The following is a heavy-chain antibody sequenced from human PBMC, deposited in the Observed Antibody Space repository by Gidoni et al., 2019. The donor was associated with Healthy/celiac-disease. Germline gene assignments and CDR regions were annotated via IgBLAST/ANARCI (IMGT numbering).Heavy chain of an antibody. J-gene: IGHJ5*02. D-gene: IGHD3-22*01. Sequence: QVQLVQSGAEVKKPGASVKVSCKASGYTFTRYDINWVRQATGQGLEWMGWMNPNSGNTGYAQKFQGRVTMTRNTSISTAYMELSSLRSEDTAVYYCAKSYYYDSSGYYGNWFDPWGQGTLVTVSS. CDR2: MNPNSGNT. CDR3: AKSYYYDSSGYYGNWFDP. V-gene: IGHV1-8*01. CDR1: GYTFTRYD.